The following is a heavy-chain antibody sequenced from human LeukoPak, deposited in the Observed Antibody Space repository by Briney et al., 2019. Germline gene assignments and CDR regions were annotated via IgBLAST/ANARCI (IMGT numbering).Heavy chain of an antibody. V-gene: IGHV4-31*03. CDR1: GGSISSGGYY. CDR3: ARVQRTTSTVVTPGFDY. Sequence: SETLSLTCTVSGGSISSGGYYWSWIRQHPGKGLEWIGYICYSGSTYYNPSLKSRVTISVDTSKNQFSLKLSSVTAADTAVYYCARVQRTTSTVVTPGFDYWGQGTLVTVSS. CDR2: ICYSGST. J-gene: IGHJ4*02. D-gene: IGHD4-23*01.